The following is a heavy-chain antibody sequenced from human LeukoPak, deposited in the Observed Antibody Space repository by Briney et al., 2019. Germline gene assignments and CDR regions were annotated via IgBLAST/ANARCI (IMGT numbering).Heavy chain of an antibody. J-gene: IGHJ4*02. CDR2: ISAYNGNT. D-gene: IGHD5-18*01. CDR3: ARYFISRRRAAAMANY. CDR1: GYTFTSYG. V-gene: IGHV1-18*01. Sequence: ASVKVSCKASGYTFTSYGISWVRQAPGQGLEWMGWISAYNGNTNYAQKLQGRVTMTTDTSTSTAYMELRSLRSDDTAVYYCARYFISRRRAAAMANYWGRGTLVTVSS.